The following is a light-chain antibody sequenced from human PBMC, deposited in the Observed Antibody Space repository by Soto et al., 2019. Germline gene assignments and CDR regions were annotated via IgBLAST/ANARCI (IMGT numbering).Light chain of an antibody. Sequence: EIVLTQSPGTLSLSPGERATLSCRASQSVSSSYFAWYQQGFGQAPRLLIYGASSRATGIPDRFSGSGSGTDFTLTISRLEPEDVAVYYCQQYGSSSSTFGQGTKV. CDR2: GAS. CDR3: QQYGSSSST. V-gene: IGKV3-20*01. CDR1: QSVSSSY. J-gene: IGKJ1*01.